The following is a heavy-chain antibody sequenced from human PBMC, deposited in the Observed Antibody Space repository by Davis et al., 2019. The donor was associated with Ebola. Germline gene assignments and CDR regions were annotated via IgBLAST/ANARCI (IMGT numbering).Heavy chain of an antibody. CDR2: INPSGGST. J-gene: IGHJ6*02. CDR3: TRAEPDNTYDYNYYYGMDV. Sequence: ASVKVSCKASGYTFTSYYMHWVRQAPGQGLEWMGIINPSGGSTSYAQKFQGRVTITADASTTPAHLELSSLRYDDTAVYYCTRAEPDNTYDYNYYYGMDVWGQGTTVTVSS. V-gene: IGHV1-46*01. D-gene: IGHD1-14*01. CDR1: GYTFTSYY.